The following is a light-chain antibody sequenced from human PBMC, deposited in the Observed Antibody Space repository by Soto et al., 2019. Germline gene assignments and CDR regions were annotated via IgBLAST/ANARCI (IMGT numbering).Light chain of an antibody. V-gene: IGKV3-11*01. CDR1: QSVSSY. CDR2: DAS. Sequence: EIVLTQSPATLSLSPGERATLSCRASQSVSSYLGWYQQKPGQAPRLLIYDASNRATSIPARFSGSGSGTDFTLTISSLEPEDLAVYYCQQRSDWPTFGPGTKVDIK. CDR3: QQRSDWPT. J-gene: IGKJ3*01.